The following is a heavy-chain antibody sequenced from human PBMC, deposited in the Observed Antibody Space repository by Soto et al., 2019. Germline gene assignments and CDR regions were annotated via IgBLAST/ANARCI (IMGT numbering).Heavy chain of an antibody. V-gene: IGHV3-33*01. J-gene: IGHJ6*02. CDR3: ARPYSSGFLYYYYYGMDV. D-gene: IGHD6-19*01. Sequence: PGGSLRLSCAASGLTFSSYGMHWVRQAPGKGLEWVAVIWYDGSNKYYADSVKGRFTISRDNSKNTLYLQMNSLRAEDTAVYYCARPYSSGFLYYYYYGMDVWGQGTTVTVSS. CDR1: GLTFSSYG. CDR2: IWYDGSNK.